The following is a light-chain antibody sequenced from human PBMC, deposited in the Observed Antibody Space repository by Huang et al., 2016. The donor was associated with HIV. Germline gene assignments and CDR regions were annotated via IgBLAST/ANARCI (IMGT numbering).Light chain of an antibody. Sequence: DIQMTQSPSSLSASLGDRVTITCRASQAISNYLAWYQQKPGKAPKILLYSASRLESSVPTRFSDSGSGTDYTLTISSQQPEDLATYYCQQYHGFLVTFGQGTKVEI. V-gene: IGKV1-NL1*01. CDR1: QAISNY. CDR3: QQYHGFLVT. J-gene: IGKJ1*01. CDR2: SAS.